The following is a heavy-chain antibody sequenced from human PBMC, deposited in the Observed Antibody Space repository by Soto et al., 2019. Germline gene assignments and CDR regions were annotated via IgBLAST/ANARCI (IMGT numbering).Heavy chain of an antibody. CDR3: ARDRWETGPNYGMDV. CDR1: GFTFSDYY. CDR2: ITTGGRIT. D-gene: IGHD1-1*01. J-gene: IGHJ6*02. Sequence: QVQLVESGGGLVKPGGSLRLSCAASGFTFSDYYMSWIRQAPGQGLEWVSHITTGGRITYDAESVKGRFTASRDNAKNLLHLHMTNLRAEDTAVYYCARDRWETGPNYGMDVWGQGTTVIVSS. V-gene: IGHV3-11*01.